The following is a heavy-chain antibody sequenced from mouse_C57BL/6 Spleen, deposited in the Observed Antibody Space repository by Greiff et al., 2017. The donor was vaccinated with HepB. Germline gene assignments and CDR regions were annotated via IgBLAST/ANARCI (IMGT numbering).Heavy chain of an antibody. V-gene: IGHV2-6*02. CDR3: ARKGYGSSYNAMDY. J-gene: IGHJ4*01. Sequence: QVQLKESGPGLVAPSQRLSITCTVSGFSLTSYGVHWVRQPPGKGLEWLVVIWSDGSTTYNSALKSRLSISKDNSKSQVFLKMNSLQTDDTAMYYCARKGYGSSYNAMDYWGQGTSVTVSS. CDR1: GFSLTSYG. CDR2: IWSDGST. D-gene: IGHD1-1*01.